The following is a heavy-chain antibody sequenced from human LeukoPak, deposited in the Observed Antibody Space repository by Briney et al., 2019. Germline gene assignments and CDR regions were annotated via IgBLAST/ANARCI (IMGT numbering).Heavy chain of an antibody. D-gene: IGHD5/OR15-5a*01. J-gene: IGHJ3*02. CDR3: ARARGPSVHDAFDM. CDR2: IYYTGRT. Sequence: SETLSLTCTVSGGSISSYYWSWIRQPPGKGLEWIGSIYYTGRTYDNPSLKSRVTISVDTSKNQFSLKLSSVTAADTAVYYCARARGPSVHDAFDMWGQGTMVSVSS. V-gene: IGHV4-59*12. CDR1: GGSISSYY.